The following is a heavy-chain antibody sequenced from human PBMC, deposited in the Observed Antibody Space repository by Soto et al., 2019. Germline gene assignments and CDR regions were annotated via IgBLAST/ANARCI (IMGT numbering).Heavy chain of an antibody. CDR2: INHSGST. CDR3: APYCSGGSCYST. J-gene: IGHJ5*02. V-gene: IGHV4-34*01. Sequence: QVQLQQWGAGLLKPSETLSLTCAVYGGSFSGYYWSWIRQPPGKGLEWIGEINHSGSTNYNPSLKSRVTISVDTSKNQFSLKLSSVTAADTAVYYCAPYCSGGSCYSTWGQGTLVTVSS. D-gene: IGHD2-15*01. CDR1: GGSFSGYY.